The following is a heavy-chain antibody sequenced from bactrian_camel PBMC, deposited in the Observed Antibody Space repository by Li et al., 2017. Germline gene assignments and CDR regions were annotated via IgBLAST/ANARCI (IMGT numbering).Heavy chain of an antibody. D-gene: IGHD1*01. Sequence: VQLVESGGGSVQVGGSLRLSCARSKYPTSTNSMAWFRQSPGNEREGVAALFTGSGRTAYADSVKGRFTLSLDRDKNTLYLQMNGLEPEDTAMYYCAADRECPSGLLDPSHYNYWGQGTQVTVS. CDR3: AADRECPSGLLDPSHYNY. CDR2: LFTGSGRT. V-gene: IGHV3S54*01. CDR1: KYPTSTNS. J-gene: IGHJ4*01.